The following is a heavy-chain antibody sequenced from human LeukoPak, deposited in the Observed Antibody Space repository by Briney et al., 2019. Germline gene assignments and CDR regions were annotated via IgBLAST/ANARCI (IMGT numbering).Heavy chain of an antibody. CDR2: ISGDGRNI. J-gene: IGHJ5*02. V-gene: IGHV3-74*01. Sequence: GGSLRLSCVASGFTFSSYWMHWVRQDPRKGLVWVSRISGDGRNINYADSVRGRFTISRDNAKNSLYLQMNSLRAEDTAVYYCARGPPLFDPWGQGTLVAVSS. CDR1: GFTFSSYW. CDR3: ARGPPLFDP.